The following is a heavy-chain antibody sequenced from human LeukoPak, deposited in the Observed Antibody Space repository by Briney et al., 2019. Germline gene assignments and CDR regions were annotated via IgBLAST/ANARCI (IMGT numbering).Heavy chain of an antibody. CDR3: ARDRLGYSSSWYYFDY. D-gene: IGHD6-13*01. Sequence: ASVKVSCKASGGTFSSYAISWVRQAPGQGLEWMGRIIPILGIANYAQKFQGRVTITADKSTSTAYMELSSLRSEDTAVYYCARDRLGYSSSWYYFDYWSQGTLVTVSS. J-gene: IGHJ4*02. CDR1: GGTFSSYA. CDR2: IIPILGIA. V-gene: IGHV1-69*04.